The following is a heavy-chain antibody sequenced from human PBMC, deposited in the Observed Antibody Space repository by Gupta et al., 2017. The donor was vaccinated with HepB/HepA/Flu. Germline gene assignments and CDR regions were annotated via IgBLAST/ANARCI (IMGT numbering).Heavy chain of an antibody. V-gene: IGHV3-53*01. CDR1: GFTVSSNS. J-gene: IGHJ4*02. Sequence: EVQLVESGGGLIQPGGSLRLSCAASGFTVSSNSMSWVRQAPGKGLEWVSVIYSGGSTYYADSVKGRFTISRDNSKNTLYLQMNSLRAEDTAVYYCARDRAAGPFVFDYWGQGTLVTVSS. D-gene: IGHD6-13*01. CDR3: ARDRAAGPFVFDY. CDR2: IYSGGST.